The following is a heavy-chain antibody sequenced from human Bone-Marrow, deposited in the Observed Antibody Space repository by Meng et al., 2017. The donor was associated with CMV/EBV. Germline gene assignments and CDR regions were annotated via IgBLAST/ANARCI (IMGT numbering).Heavy chain of an antibody. V-gene: IGHV3-33*06. CDR1: GFTFSSYA. D-gene: IGHD3-10*01. J-gene: IGHJ4*02. CDR2: IWYDGSQK. CDR3: AKGYGSGSCVDY. Sequence: GGSLRLSCAASGFTFSSYAMHWVRQAPGKGLEWVAVIWYDGSQKYYTDSVKGRFTISRDNSKNTLYLQMNSLRAEDTAVYYCAKGYGSGSCVDYWGQGTRVTVSS.